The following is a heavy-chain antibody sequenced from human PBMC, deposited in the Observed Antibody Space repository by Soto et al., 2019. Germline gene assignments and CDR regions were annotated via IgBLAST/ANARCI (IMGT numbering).Heavy chain of an antibody. Sequence: PGGSLRLSCAASVFTFSSYGMHWVRQAPGRGLEWVAVISYDGSNKYYADSVKGRFTISRDNSKNTLYLQMNGLRAEDAAVYYCARSPDTKGDYYYYRMDVWGQGTTVTVSS. CDR3: ARSPDTKGDYYYYRMDV. V-gene: IGHV3-30*03. J-gene: IGHJ6*02. D-gene: IGHD1-26*01. CDR1: VFTFSSYG. CDR2: ISYDGSNK.